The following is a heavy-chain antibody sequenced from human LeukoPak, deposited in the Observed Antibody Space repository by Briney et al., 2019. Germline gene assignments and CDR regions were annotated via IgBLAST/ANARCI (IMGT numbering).Heavy chain of an antibody. V-gene: IGHV1-69*01. CDR2: IIPIFGTA. CDR3: ALYYYDSSGYYPFDY. Sequence: SVKVSCKASGGTFISYAISWVRQAPGQGLEWMGGIIPIFGTANYAQKFHGRVTITADESTSTAYMELSSLRSEDTAVYYCALYYYDSSGYYPFDYWGQGTLVTVSS. D-gene: IGHD3-22*01. CDR1: GGTFISYA. J-gene: IGHJ4*02.